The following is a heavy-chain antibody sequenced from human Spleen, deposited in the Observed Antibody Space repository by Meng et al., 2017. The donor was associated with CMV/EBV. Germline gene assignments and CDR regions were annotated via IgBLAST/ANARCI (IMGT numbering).Heavy chain of an antibody. J-gene: IGHJ6*02. Sequence: ASVKVSCKASGYTFTSYYIHWVRQAPGQGLEWMGIINPSGGSTNYAQKFQGRVTMTRDTSTSTVYMELSSLRSDDTAVYYCARDTAFEYSSSSGYYYYGMDVWGQGTTVTVSS. CDR1: GYTFTSYY. D-gene: IGHD6-6*01. CDR2: INPSGGST. V-gene: IGHV1-46*01. CDR3: ARDTAFEYSSSSGYYYYGMDV.